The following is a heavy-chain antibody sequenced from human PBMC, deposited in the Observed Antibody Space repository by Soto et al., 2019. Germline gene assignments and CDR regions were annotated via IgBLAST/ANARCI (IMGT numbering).Heavy chain of an antibody. Sequence: QVQLVESGGGVVQPGRSLRLSCAASGFTFSSYAMHWVRQAPGKGLEWVAVISYDGSNKYYADSVKGRFTISRDNSKNTLYLQMNRLRAEDTAVYYCARDLGGAIDYWGQGTLVTVSS. CDR2: ISYDGSNK. D-gene: IGHD3-16*01. V-gene: IGHV3-30-3*01. CDR1: GFTFSSYA. CDR3: ARDLGGAIDY. J-gene: IGHJ4*02.